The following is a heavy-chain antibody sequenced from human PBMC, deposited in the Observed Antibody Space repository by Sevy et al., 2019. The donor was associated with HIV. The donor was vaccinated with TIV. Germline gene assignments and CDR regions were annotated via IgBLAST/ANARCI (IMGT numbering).Heavy chain of an antibody. CDR1: GFSFSIYS. CDR3: ARDTTVTRIFNY. Sequence: GGSLRLSCAASGFSFSIYSMNWVRQAPGNGLEWLSSITNSGATKYYAESVKGRFTISRDNAKNSLYLQMDSLRDEDTAVYYCARDTTVTRIFNYWGQGTLVTVSS. J-gene: IGHJ4*02. CDR2: ITNSGATK. V-gene: IGHV3-48*02. D-gene: IGHD3-3*02.